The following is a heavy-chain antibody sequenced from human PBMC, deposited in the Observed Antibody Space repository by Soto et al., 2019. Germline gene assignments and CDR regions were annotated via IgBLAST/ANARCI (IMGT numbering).Heavy chain of an antibody. Sequence: TLSLTCTFSGGSISSYYWSWSRQPPGKGLEWIGYIYYSGSTNYNPSLKSRVTISVDTSKNQFSLKLSSVTAADTAVYYCAREGVAGVIGYWGQGTLVTVSS. D-gene: IGHD6-19*01. CDR2: IYYSGST. CDR3: AREGVAGVIGY. J-gene: IGHJ4*02. CDR1: GGSISSYY. V-gene: IGHV4-59*01.